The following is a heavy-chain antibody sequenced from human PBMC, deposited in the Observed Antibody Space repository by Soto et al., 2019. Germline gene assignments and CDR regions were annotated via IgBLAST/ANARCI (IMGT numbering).Heavy chain of an antibody. CDR1: GGSTTSGDDY. CDR3: ASAHIALFGVVIIKDYGLDV. Sequence: QVQLQESGPGLVKPSQTLSLTCTVSGGSTTSGDDYWRWIRQPPGKGLEWIGYLYFSGSTYYNPSLKSRFTISVDTPNTHFSLKLNSVPAADTAGYYCASAHIALFGVVIIKDYGLDVWGQGTTVTVSS. J-gene: IGHJ6*02. CDR2: LYFSGST. D-gene: IGHD3-3*01. V-gene: IGHV4-30-4*01.